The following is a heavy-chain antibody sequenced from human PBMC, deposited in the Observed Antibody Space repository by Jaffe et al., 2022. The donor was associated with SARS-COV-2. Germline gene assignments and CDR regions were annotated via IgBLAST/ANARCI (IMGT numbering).Heavy chain of an antibody. D-gene: IGHD2-8*01. J-gene: IGHJ5*02. CDR2: IYYSGST. V-gene: IGHV4-59*01. CDR1: GGSISSYY. Sequence: QVQLQESGPGLVKPSETLSLTCTVSGGSISSYYWSWIRQPPGKGLEWIGYIYYSGSTNYNPSLKSRVTISVDTSKNQFSLKLSSVTAADTAVYYCARDLHCTNGVCYKHSHWFDPWGQGTLVTVSS. CDR3: ARDLHCTNGVCYKHSHWFDP.